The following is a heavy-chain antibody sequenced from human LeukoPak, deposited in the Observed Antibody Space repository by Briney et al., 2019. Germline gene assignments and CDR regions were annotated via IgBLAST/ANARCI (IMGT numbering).Heavy chain of an antibody. D-gene: IGHD3-22*01. CDR2: IYYSGST. CDR3: ARHSSGYLSYFDY. CDR1: GGSISSYH. V-gene: IGHV4-59*08. J-gene: IGHJ4*02. Sequence: SETLSLTCTVSGGSISSYHWSWIRQPPGKGLEWIGYIYYSGSTNYNPSLKSRVTISLDTSKNQFSLKVSSVTAADTGVYYCARHSSGYLSYFDYWGQGTLVPVSS.